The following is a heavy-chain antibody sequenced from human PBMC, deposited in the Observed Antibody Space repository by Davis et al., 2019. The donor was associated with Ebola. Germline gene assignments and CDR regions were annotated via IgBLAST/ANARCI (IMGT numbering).Heavy chain of an antibody. J-gene: IGHJ4*02. CDR2: ISSSSSYI. CDR1: GFTFSSYS. D-gene: IGHD7-27*01. CDR3: ARVRGTGDPDY. Sequence: GESLKISCAASGFTFSSYSMNWVRQAPGKGLEWVSSISSSSSYIYYADSVKGRFTISSDNAKNSLYLQMNSLRAEDTAVYYCARVRGTGDPDYWGQGTLVTVSS. V-gene: IGHV3-21*01.